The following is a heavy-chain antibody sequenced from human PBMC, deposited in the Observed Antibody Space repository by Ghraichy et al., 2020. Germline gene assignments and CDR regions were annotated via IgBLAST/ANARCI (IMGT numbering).Heavy chain of an antibody. J-gene: IGHJ6*02. D-gene: IGHD5-12*01. Sequence: SQTLSLTCAVYAGSLSDYYWSWIRQPPGKGREWIGEIYQSGSTNFNPPLQSRVTFSIDPSTNQFSLTLSSVTAADTAIYYCARARVYSGRRYYYAMDVWGQGATVALPS. CDR2: IYQSGST. V-gene: IGHV4-34*01. CDR3: ARARVYSGRRYYYAMDV. CDR1: AGSLSDYY.